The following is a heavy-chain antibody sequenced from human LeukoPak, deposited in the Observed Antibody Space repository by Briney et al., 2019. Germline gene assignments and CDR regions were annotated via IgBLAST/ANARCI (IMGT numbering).Heavy chain of an antibody. J-gene: IGHJ4*02. Sequence: GGSLRLSCAASGFTFSSYAMSWVRQAPGKGLEWVSSISGSDGSTYYADSVKGRFTISRDNSKNTLYLQMNSLRAEDTAVYYCAKLTSGYDFDYWGQGTLVTVSS. V-gene: IGHV3-23*01. CDR2: ISGSDGST. CDR3: AKLTSGYDFDY. D-gene: IGHD5-12*01. CDR1: GFTFSSYA.